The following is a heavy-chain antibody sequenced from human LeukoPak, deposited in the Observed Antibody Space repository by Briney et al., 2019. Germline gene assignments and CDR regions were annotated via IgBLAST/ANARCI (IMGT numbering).Heavy chain of an antibody. CDR1: GGSISSYY. CDR2: IYTSGST. Sequence: SETLSLTCTVSGGSISSYYWSWIRQPAGKGLEWIGRIYTSGSTNYNPSLKSRVTMSVDTSKNQFSLKLRSVTAADTAVYYCARSYSKTSYYYGMDVWGQGTTVTVSS. J-gene: IGHJ6*02. V-gene: IGHV4-4*07. D-gene: IGHD4-11*01. CDR3: ARSYSKTSYYYGMDV.